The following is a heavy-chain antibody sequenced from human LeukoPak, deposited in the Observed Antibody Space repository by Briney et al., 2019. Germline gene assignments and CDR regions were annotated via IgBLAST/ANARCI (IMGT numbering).Heavy chain of an antibody. V-gene: IGHV3-23*01. Sequence: GGSLRLSCAASGFTFSNYVMTWVRQAPGKGLEWVSIINPSGGTTYYADSVKGRFTISRDNSKNTLYLQMNSLRAEDTAVYYCARRTAATYRFDYWGQGTLVTVSS. CDR1: GFTFSNYV. J-gene: IGHJ4*02. D-gene: IGHD6-25*01. CDR2: INPSGGTT. CDR3: ARRTAATYRFDY.